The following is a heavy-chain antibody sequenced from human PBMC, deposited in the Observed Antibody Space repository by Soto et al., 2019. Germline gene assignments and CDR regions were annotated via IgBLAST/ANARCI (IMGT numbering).Heavy chain of an antibody. CDR2: IYSGGTT. J-gene: IGHJ4*02. Sequence: GGSLRLSCAASGLSVRDHYMNWVRQAPGKGLEWVSVIYSGGTTYHADSVKGRLTISRDHSKNTLYLQMSSLRAEDTAVYYCARDSRGYYSLDYWGQGTLVTVSS. D-gene: IGHD3-3*01. V-gene: IGHV3-53*01. CDR1: GLSVRDHY. CDR3: ARDSRGYYSLDY.